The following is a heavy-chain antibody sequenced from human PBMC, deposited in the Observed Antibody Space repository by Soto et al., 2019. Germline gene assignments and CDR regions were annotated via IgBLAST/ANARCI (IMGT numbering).Heavy chain of an antibody. CDR3: ASLPATSDFDY. Sequence: VKLQEPGPGLVKLSGTLSLTGAALGGPSGGGNCWGWSRTPQGKGLGWIGEIYHSGSTNYNPSLKSRVTISVDKSKNQFSLKLSSVTAADTAVYYCASLPATSDFDYWGQGTLVTVSS. CDR2: IYHSGST. D-gene: IGHD2-2*01. V-gene: IGHV4-4*02. CDR1: GGPSGGGNC. J-gene: IGHJ4*02.